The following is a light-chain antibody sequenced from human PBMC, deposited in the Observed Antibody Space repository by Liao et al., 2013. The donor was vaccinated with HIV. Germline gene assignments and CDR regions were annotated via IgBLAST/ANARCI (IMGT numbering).Light chain of an antibody. CDR3: QAWDSSTYVV. CDR2: QDS. J-gene: IGLJ2*01. Sequence: SYELTQPPSVSVAPGKTARITCGGNNIGSKSVHWYQRKPGQSPVLVIYQDSKRPSGIPERFSGSNSGNTATLTISGTQAMDEADYYCQAWDSSTYVVFGGGTKLTVL. CDR1: NIGSKS. V-gene: IGLV3-21*01.